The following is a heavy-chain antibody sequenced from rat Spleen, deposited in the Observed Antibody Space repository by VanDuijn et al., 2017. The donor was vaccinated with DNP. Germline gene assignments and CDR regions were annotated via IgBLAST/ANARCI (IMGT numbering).Heavy chain of an antibody. CDR3: AIQLGVFDY. Sequence: EVQVLESGGGLVQPGNSLKLSCATSGFTFSTAWMYWYRQFPEKRLEWVTRIKPKSNNYATDYTESVKGRFTISRDDSKSKIYLQVNSVRNEDTATYYCAIQLGVFDYWGQGVMVIVSS. D-gene: IGHD5-1*01. CDR2: IKPKSNNYAT. J-gene: IGHJ2*01. CDR1: GFTFSTAW. V-gene: IGHV6-6*01.